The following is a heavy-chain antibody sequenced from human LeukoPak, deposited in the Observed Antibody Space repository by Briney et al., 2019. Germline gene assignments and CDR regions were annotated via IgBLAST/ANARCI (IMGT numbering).Heavy chain of an antibody. V-gene: IGHV3-23*01. Sequence: GGSLRLSCAVSGFTLTNHGVSWVRQAPGKGLEWVSIITGTGGKYYGDSVKGRFVLSRDNSKNTVYMQMSSLRAEDTAVYYCLGGTGWIFDYWGQGTLVTVSS. CDR3: LGGTGWIFDY. CDR1: GFTLTNHG. J-gene: IGHJ4*02. CDR2: ITGTGGK. D-gene: IGHD6-19*01.